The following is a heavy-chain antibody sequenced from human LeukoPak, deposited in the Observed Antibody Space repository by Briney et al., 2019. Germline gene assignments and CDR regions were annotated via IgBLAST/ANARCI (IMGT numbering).Heavy chain of an antibody. Sequence: GGSLRLSCAASGFIFSNAWMSWVRQAPGKGLEWVSAISGNGVRTYYADSLKGRFTISRDNSKNTLHLQMNSLRAEDTAVYYCAKGFRYSYAYTYWYFDLWGRGTLVTVSP. CDR1: GFIFSNAW. CDR3: AKGFRYSYAYTYWYFDL. V-gene: IGHV3-23*01. CDR2: ISGNGVRT. J-gene: IGHJ2*01. D-gene: IGHD5-18*01.